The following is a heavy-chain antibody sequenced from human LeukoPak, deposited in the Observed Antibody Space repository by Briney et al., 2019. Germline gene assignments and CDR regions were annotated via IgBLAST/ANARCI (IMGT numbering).Heavy chain of an antibody. CDR1: GYTFTGYY. D-gene: IGHD3-10*01. J-gene: IGHJ5*02. V-gene: IGHV1-2*02. CDR2: INPKSGDT. CDR3: ARDYGSGSYDFWFDP. Sequence: ASVKVSCKASGYTFTGYYMHWVRQAPGQGLEWMGWINPKSGDTNYAQKFQGGVTMTRDTSITTAYMELSRLRSDDTAVYYCARDYGSGSYDFWFDPWGQGTLVTVSS.